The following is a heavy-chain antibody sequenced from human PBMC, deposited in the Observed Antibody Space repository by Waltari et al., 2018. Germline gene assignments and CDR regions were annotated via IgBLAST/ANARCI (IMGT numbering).Heavy chain of an antibody. CDR3: ARPGPDYYDSSGPFDY. Sequence: QLQLQESGPGRVKPSETLSLTCTVSGGSISSSSYYWGWIRQPPGKGLEWIGSIYYSGSTYYNPSLKSRVTISVDTSKIQFSLKLSSVTAADTAVYYCARPGPDYYDSSGPFDYWGQGTLVTVSS. V-gene: IGHV4-39*01. D-gene: IGHD3-22*01. CDR1: GGSISSSSYY. CDR2: IYYSGST. J-gene: IGHJ4*02.